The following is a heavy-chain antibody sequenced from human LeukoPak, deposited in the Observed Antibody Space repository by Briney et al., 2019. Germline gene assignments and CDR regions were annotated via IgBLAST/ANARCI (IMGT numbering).Heavy chain of an antibody. V-gene: IGHV3-23*01. CDR2: ISGSGGST. Sequence: GGSLRLSCAASGFTFTSYAMSWVRQAPGKGLEWVSAISGSGGSTFYADSVKGRFTISRDNSKNTLYLQMNSLRVDDTAVYYCARDYYDSGGYYHIDFWGQGTLVTVSS. D-gene: IGHD3-22*01. CDR1: GFTFTSYA. CDR3: ARDYYDSGGYYHIDF. J-gene: IGHJ4*02.